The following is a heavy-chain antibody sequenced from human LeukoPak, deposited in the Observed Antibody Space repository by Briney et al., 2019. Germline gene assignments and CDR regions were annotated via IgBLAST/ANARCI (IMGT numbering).Heavy chain of an antibody. CDR1: GFPFSDAW. V-gene: IGHV3-53*01. J-gene: IGHJ4*02. CDR2: SYSGGST. D-gene: IGHD3-16*02. Sequence: GGSLRLSCATAGFPFSDAWMSWVRQAPGKGLEWVAVSYSGGSTYHAESVKGRFTISRDNSKNTLYLQTNSLRAEDTAVYYCARVWELSFDYWGQGSLVTVSS. CDR3: ARVWELSFDY.